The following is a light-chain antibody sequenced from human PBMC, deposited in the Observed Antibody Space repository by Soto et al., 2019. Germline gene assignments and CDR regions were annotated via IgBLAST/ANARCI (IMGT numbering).Light chain of an antibody. CDR2: DAS. CDR1: QDISNY. Sequence: DIQMTQSPSSLSASVGDRVTITCQASQDISNYLNWYQQKPGKAPKLLIYDASNLETGVPSRFSGSGSGTDFTFTISSLQPEDIATYYSQQYDNLPLYTFGQGTELEIK. V-gene: IGKV1-33*01. CDR3: QQYDNLPLYT. J-gene: IGKJ2*01.